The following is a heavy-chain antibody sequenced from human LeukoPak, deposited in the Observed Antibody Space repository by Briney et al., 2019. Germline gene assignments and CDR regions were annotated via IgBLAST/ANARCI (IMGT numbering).Heavy chain of an antibody. CDR1: GYTFTSYY. Sequence: ASVKVSCKASGYTFTSYYMHWVRQAPGQGLEWMGLINPSGGSTSYAQKFQGRVTMTRDTSTSTVYMELSSLRSEDTAVYYCARDVDTAMVRGYYFDYWGQGTLVTVTS. V-gene: IGHV1-46*01. CDR2: INPSGGST. CDR3: ARDVDTAMVRGYYFDY. J-gene: IGHJ4*02. D-gene: IGHD5-18*01.